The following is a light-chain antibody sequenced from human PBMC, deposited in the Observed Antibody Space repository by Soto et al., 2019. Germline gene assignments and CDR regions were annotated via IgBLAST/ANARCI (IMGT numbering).Light chain of an antibody. V-gene: IGLV2-23*01. CDR3: CSYAGSSTYV. CDR1: SSDVGSYNL. Sequence: LTQPASVSGSPGQSITISCTGTSSDVGSYNLASWYQQHPGKAPKLMIYEGSKRPSGVSNRFSGSKSGNTASLTISGLQAEDEADYYCCSYAGSSTYVFGTGTKVTVL. J-gene: IGLJ1*01. CDR2: EGS.